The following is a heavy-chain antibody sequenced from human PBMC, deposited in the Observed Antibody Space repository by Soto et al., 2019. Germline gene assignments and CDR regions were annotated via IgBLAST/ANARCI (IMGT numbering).Heavy chain of an antibody. CDR1: GFTFSSYG. D-gene: IGHD2-8*01. CDR2: IWYDGSKK. CDR3: ARWYGTGMLFDL. Sequence: QVQLVESGGGVVQPGRSLRLSCAASGFTFSSYGMHWVRQAPGKGLEWVAGIWYDGSKKYYADSVEGRFTISRDNSKNTLSLQMSSLKTEGTAVYFCARWYGTGMLFDLWGQGTLVTVSS. V-gene: IGHV3-33*01. J-gene: IGHJ5*02.